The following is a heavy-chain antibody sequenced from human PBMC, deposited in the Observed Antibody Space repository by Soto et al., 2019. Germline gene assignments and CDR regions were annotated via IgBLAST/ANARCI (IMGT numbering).Heavy chain of an antibody. J-gene: IGHJ4*02. Sequence: SETLSLTCAVSGGSISSGGYSWSWIRQPPGKGLEWIGYIYHSGSTYYNPSLKSRVTISVDTSKNQFSLKLSSVTAADTAVYYCARGAPTCIGTSCLNFDFPGQGTLVTVSS. CDR2: IYHSGST. D-gene: IGHD2-2*01. CDR1: GGSISSGGYS. V-gene: IGHV4-30-2*01. CDR3: ARGAPTCIGTSCLNFDF.